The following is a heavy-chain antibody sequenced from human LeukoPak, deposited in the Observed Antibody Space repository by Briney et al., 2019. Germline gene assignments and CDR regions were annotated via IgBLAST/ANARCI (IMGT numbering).Heavy chain of an antibody. Sequence: NPSETLSLTYAVYGGSFSGYYWSWIRQPPGKGLEWIGEINHSGSTNYNPSLKSRVTISVNTSKNQFSLKLSSVTAADTAVYYCARGNRVYYDSSFDPWGQGTLVTVSS. D-gene: IGHD3-22*01. J-gene: IGHJ5*02. CDR3: ARGNRVYYDSSFDP. V-gene: IGHV4-34*01. CDR2: INHSGST. CDR1: GGSFSGYY.